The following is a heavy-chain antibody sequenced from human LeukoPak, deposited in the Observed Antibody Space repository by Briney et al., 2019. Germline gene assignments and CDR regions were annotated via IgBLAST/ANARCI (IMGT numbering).Heavy chain of an antibody. CDR2: IYYSGST. D-gene: IGHD3-22*01. CDR1: GGSISSSSYY. CDR3: ARQALPHYYDSSGYSPFDY. Sequence: PSETLSLTCTVSGGSISSSSYYWGWIRQPPGKGLEWIGSIYYSGSTYYNSSLKSRVTMSVDTSKNQFSLKLSSVTAADTAVYYCARQALPHYYDSSGYSPFDYWGQGTLVTVSS. J-gene: IGHJ4*02. V-gene: IGHV4-39*01.